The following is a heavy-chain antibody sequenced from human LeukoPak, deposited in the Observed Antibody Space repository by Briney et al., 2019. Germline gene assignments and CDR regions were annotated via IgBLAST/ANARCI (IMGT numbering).Heavy chain of an antibody. CDR3: ARDTSAWRYGMDV. V-gene: IGHV3-7*01. CDR1: GFTFSSHW. J-gene: IGHJ6*02. D-gene: IGHD6-19*01. CDR2: IRQDGSEK. Sequence: GGSLRLSSEASGFTFSSHWMSWVRQAPGKGLEWVAIIRQDGSEKDYVDSVTGRFTISRDNAKNSLYLQTNSLRDEDTAVYYCARDTSAWRYGMDVWGQGTTVTVSS.